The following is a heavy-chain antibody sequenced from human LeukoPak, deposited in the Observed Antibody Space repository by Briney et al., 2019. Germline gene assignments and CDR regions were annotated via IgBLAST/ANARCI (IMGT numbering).Heavy chain of an antibody. CDR3: ARGWTYYYYMDV. V-gene: IGHV3-74*01. CDR1: GFTFSSNW. J-gene: IGHJ6*03. Sequence: GGSLRLSCAASGFTFSSNWMHWVRQAPGKGLVWVSRINNDGTSTTYAESVEGRFTISRDNAKNSLYLQMNSLRTEDTAVYYCARGWTYYYYMDVWGKGTTVTVSS. CDR2: INNDGTST. D-gene: IGHD2-15*01.